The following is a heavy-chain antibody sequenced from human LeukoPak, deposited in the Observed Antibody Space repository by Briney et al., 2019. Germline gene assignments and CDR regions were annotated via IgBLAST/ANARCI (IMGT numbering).Heavy chain of an antibody. Sequence: SVKVSCKASGGTFSSYAISWVRQAPGQGLEWMGGIIPIFGTANYAQKFQGRVTITADESTSTAYMELRSLRSDDTAVYYCARDEVLLWFGELSYYFDYWGQGTLVTVSS. CDR1: GGTFSSYA. J-gene: IGHJ4*02. CDR2: IIPIFGTA. D-gene: IGHD3-10*01. CDR3: ARDEVLLWFGELSYYFDY. V-gene: IGHV1-69*13.